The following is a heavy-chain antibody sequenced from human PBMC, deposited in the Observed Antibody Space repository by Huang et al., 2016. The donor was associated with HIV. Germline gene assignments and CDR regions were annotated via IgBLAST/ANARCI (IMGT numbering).Heavy chain of an antibody. V-gene: IGHV3-53*01. D-gene: IGHD1-26*01. CDR3: AAQWELRGGVDF. Sequence: EVQLVESGGGLIQPGGSLRLSCAASGFTGSSNYMSWVRQAPGKGLGWVSVIYSDDSTYCADSVKGRFTISRDNSKNTLYLQMNSLRAEDTAVYYCAAQWELRGGVDFWGQGTLVTVSS. CDR1: GFTGSSNY. J-gene: IGHJ4*02. CDR2: IYSDDST.